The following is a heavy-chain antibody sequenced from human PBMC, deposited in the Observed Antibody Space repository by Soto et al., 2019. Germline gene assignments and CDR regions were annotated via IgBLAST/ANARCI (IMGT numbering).Heavy chain of an antibody. CDR1: GGSFSGYY. J-gene: IGHJ3*02. CDR2: INHSGST. CDR3: ARGLGITMIVVADDAFDI. D-gene: IGHD3-22*01. V-gene: IGHV4-34*01. Sequence: SETLSLTCAVYGGSFSGYYWSWIRQPPGKGLEWIGEINHSGSTNYNPSLKSRVTISVDTSKNQFSLKLSSVTAADTAVYYCARGLGITMIVVADDAFDIWGQGTMVTVSS.